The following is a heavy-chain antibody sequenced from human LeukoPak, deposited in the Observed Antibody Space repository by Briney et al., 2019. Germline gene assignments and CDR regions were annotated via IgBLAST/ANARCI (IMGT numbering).Heavy chain of an antibody. CDR2: ISGDGGST. CDR1: GFTFDDYA. J-gene: IGHJ4*02. D-gene: IGHD6-19*01. CDR3: ATSHGIAVAADY. V-gene: IGHV3-43*02. Sequence: GGSLRLSCAASGFTFDDYAMHWVRQAPGKGLEWVSLISGDGGSTYYADSVKGRFTISRDNSKNSLYLQMNSLRTEDTALYYCATSHGIAVAADYLGQGTLVTVSS.